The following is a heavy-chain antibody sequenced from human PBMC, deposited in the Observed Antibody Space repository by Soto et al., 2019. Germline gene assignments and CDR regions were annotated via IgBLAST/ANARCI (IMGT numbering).Heavy chain of an antibody. Sequence: QVQLQESGPGLVKPSETLSLTCTVSGGSISSYYWSWIRQPAGKGLEWIGRIYTSGSTNYNPSLKSRVTRSVDTSKNQFSLKLSSVTAADTAVYYCARDQGWELLGAFDIWGQGTMVTVSS. D-gene: IGHD1-26*01. CDR2: IYTSGST. CDR3: ARDQGWELLGAFDI. V-gene: IGHV4-4*07. CDR1: GGSISSYY. J-gene: IGHJ3*02.